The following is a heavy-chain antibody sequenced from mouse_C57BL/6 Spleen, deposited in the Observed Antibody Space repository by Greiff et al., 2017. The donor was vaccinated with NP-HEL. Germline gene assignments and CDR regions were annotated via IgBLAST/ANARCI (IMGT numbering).Heavy chain of an antibody. CDR3: ARYDYDVDY. J-gene: IGHJ2*01. CDR2: IYPSDSET. D-gene: IGHD2-4*01. V-gene: IGHV1-61*01. Sequence: QVQLQQPGAELVRPGSSVKLSCKASGYTFTSYWMDWVKQRPGQGLEWIGNIYPSDSETHYNQKFKDKATLTVDKSSSTAYMQLSSLTSEDSAVYYCARYDYDVDYWGQGTTLTVYS. CDR1: GYTFTSYW.